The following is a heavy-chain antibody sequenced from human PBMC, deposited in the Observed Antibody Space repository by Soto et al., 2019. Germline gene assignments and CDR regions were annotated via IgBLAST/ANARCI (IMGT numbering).Heavy chain of an antibody. CDR1: GFTFSSYG. D-gene: IGHD5-18*01. CDR2: IWYDGSNK. V-gene: IGHV3-33*01. CDR3: ARSGNTAMVNIFNS. J-gene: IGHJ4*02. Sequence: GGSLRLSCAASGFTFSSYGMHWVGQAPGKGLEWVAVIWYDGSNKYYADSVKGRFTISGDNSKNTLYLQMNSLRAEDTAVYSFARSGNTAMVNIFNSWGQGTLGTVSS.